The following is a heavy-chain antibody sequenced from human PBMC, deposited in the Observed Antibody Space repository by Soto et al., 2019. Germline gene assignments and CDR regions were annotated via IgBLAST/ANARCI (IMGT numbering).Heavy chain of an antibody. Sequence: PGESLKISCKGSGYSFTSYWIGWVRQMPGKGLEWMGIIYPGDSDTRYSPSFQGQVTISADKSISTAYLQWSSLKASDTAMYYCARRRYCSGGSCYNMYSQHWGQGTLVTVSS. CDR3: ARRRYCSGGSCYNMYSQH. V-gene: IGHV5-51*01. J-gene: IGHJ1*01. D-gene: IGHD2-15*01. CDR2: IYPGDSDT. CDR1: GYSFTSYW.